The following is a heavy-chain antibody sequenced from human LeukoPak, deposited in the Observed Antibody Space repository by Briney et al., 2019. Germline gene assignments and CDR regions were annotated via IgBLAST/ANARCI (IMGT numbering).Heavy chain of an antibody. CDR1: GGSISSYY. Sequence: SETLSLTCTVSGGSISSYYWSWIRQPPGKGLEWIGYIYYSGNTNYNPSLKSRVTISVDTSKNQFSLKLSSVTAADTAVYYCASGIAVAGGWYFDLWGRGTLVTVSS. CDR3: ASGIAVAGGWYFDL. D-gene: IGHD6-19*01. J-gene: IGHJ2*01. CDR2: IYYSGNT. V-gene: IGHV4-59*01.